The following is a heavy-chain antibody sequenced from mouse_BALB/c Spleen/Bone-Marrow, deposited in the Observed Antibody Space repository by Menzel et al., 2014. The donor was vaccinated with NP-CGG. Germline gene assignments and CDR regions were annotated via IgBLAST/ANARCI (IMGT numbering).Heavy chain of an antibody. D-gene: IGHD2-3*01. CDR3: ARRDGYLFAY. Sequence: QVQLQQSGPGLVQPSQSLSITCTVSGFFLTSYGVHWVRQSPGKGPEWLGVIWSDGSTDYNAAFISRLNISKDNSKSQIFFKMNSLQPNDTAIYFCARRDGYLFAYWGQGTLVTVSA. CDR2: IWSDGST. J-gene: IGHJ3*01. CDR1: GFFLTSYG. V-gene: IGHV2-2*02.